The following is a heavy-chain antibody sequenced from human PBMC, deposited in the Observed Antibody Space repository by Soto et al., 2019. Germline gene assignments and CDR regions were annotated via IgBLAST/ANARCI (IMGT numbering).Heavy chain of an antibody. J-gene: IGHJ5*02. CDR1: GGDISTYY. CDR2: IYSSGHT. V-gene: IGHV4-4*07. CDR3: ARGQRFSDWFDP. D-gene: IGHD3-3*01. Sequence: QVQLQESGPGLVKPSETLSLTCTVSGGDISTYYWTWIRQPAGKGLEWIGRIYSSGHTKYNPSLKSRVTMSLDTSKNQFSLRLSSVTAADTAVYYCARGQRFSDWFDPWGQGTLVTVSS.